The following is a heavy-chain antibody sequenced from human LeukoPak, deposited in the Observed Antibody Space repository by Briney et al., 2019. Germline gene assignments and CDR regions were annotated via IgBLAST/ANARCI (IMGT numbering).Heavy chain of an antibody. CDR3: ARDGEVRQGHCSSTSCPVDY. V-gene: IGHV1-2*04. CDR1: GYTFTSYG. CDR2: INPNSGGT. J-gene: IGHJ4*02. Sequence: EASVKISCKASGYTFTSYGISWVRQAPGQGLEWMGWINPNSGGTNYAQKFQGWVTMTRDTSISTAYMELSRLRSDDTAVYYCARDGEVRQGHCSSTSCPVDYWGQGTLITVSS. D-gene: IGHD2-2*01.